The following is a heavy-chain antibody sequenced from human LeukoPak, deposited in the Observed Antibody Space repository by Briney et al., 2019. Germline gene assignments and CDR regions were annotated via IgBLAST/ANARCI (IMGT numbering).Heavy chain of an antibody. CDR1: GGTFSSYA. CDR3: AREPYYYDSSGLGG. V-gene: IGHV1-69*04. D-gene: IGHD3-22*01. CDR2: IIPILGIA. J-gene: IGHJ4*02. Sequence: GASVKVSCKASGGTFSSYALSWVRQAPGQGLEWMGRIIPILGIANYAQKFQGRVTITADKSTSTAYMELSSLRSEDTAVYYCAREPYYYDSSGLGGWGQGTLVTVSS.